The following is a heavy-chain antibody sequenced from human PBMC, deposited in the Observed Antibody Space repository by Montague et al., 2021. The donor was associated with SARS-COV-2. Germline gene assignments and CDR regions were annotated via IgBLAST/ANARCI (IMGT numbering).Heavy chain of an antibody. J-gene: IGHJ6*02. CDR3: ARDQPIVVVPAAIRGYYYYGMDV. D-gene: IGHD2-2*02. CDR2: INSDGSST. V-gene: IGHV3-74*01. CDR1: GFTFSSYW. Sequence: SLRLSCAASGFTFSSYWMHWVRQAPGKGLVWVSRINSDGSSTSYADSVKGRFTISRDNAKNTLYPQMNSLRAGDTAVYYCARDQPIVVVPAAIRGYYYYGMDVWGQGTTVTVSS.